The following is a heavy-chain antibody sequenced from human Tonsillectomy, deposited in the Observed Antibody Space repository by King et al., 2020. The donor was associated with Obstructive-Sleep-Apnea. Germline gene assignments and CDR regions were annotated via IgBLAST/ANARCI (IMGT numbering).Heavy chain of an antibody. CDR1: GLTFSDYW. D-gene: IGHD1-26*01. CDR2: INSDGTNI. V-gene: IGHV3-74*01. J-gene: IGHJ1*01. CDR3: ARTIVGYSFFQH. Sequence: VQLVESGGTLVQPGGSLRLSCAASGLTFSDYWMHWVRQTPEKGLVWVSRINSDGTNIVYADSVKGRFTVSRDNAKTTLYLQMNSLRAEDTAVYYCARTIVGYSFFQHWGQGTLVTVSS.